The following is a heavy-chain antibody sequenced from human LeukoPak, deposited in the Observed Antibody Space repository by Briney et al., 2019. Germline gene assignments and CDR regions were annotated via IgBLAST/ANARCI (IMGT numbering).Heavy chain of an antibody. CDR3: ATSIRRITISS. J-gene: IGHJ4*02. CDR1: GFTFSTYA. Sequence: GGSLRLSCAAYGFTFSTYAMHWVRQAPGKGLEWLTVISYNGSHQYYSDSVRGRFTISRDNSRNSVFLQINRLRPEDTAVYHCATSIRRITISSWGQGTLVTVSS. D-gene: IGHD3-3*01. CDR2: ISYNGSHQ. V-gene: IGHV3-30*04.